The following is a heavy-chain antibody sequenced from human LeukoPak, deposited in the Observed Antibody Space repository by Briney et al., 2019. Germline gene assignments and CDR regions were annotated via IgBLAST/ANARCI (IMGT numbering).Heavy chain of an antibody. CDR3: ARDVDSKDAFYI. D-gene: IGHD3-22*01. J-gene: IGHJ3*02. V-gene: IGHV3-21*01. CDR1: GFTFSNYS. Sequence: GGSLILSCAASGFTFSNYSMNRVRQAPGKGLEWVSSISSSSSYIYYADSVKGRFTISRDNAKNSLYLQMNSLRAEDTAVYYCARDVDSKDAFYIWGQGTMVTVSS. CDR2: ISSSSSYI.